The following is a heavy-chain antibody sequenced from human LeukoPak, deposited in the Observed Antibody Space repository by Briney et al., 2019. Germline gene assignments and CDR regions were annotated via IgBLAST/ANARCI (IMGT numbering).Heavy chain of an antibody. CDR3: ASNPSLRSGWYSGWFDP. V-gene: IGHV4-38-2*02. Sequence: SETLSLTCTVSGYSISSGYYWDWIRQPPGKGLERIGSIFHSGNTYYNPSLKSRLTISVDTSKNQFSLMVSSVTAADTAVYYCASNPSLRSGWYSGWFDPWGQGTLVTVSS. CDR1: GYSISSGYY. CDR2: IFHSGNT. D-gene: IGHD6-19*01. J-gene: IGHJ5*02.